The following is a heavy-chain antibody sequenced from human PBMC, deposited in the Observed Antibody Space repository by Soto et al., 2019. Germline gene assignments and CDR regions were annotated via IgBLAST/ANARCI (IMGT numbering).Heavy chain of an antibody. J-gene: IGHJ4*02. D-gene: IGHD1-20*01. CDR1: GYTFTSYG. Sequence: ASVKVSCKASGYTFTSYGISWVRQAPGQGLEWMGWISTYNGNTNYAQKLQGRVTMTTDTSTSTAYMELGSLTSDDTAVYYCARTINNWNAIDYWGQGTLVTVSS. CDR3: ARTINNWNAIDY. V-gene: IGHV1-18*01. CDR2: ISTYNGNT.